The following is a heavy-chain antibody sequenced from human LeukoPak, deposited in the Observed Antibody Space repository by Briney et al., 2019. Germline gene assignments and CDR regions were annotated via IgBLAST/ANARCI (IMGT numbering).Heavy chain of an antibody. Sequence: SETLSLTCAVSGGSISSGGYSWSWIRQPPGKGLEWIGYIYHSGSTYYNPSLKSRVTISVDRSKNQFSLKLSSVTAADTAVYYCARDGGDWYFDYWGQGTLVTVSS. V-gene: IGHV4-30-2*01. CDR3: ARDGGDWYFDY. D-gene: IGHD2-21*02. CDR1: GGSISSGGYS. J-gene: IGHJ4*02. CDR2: IYHSGST.